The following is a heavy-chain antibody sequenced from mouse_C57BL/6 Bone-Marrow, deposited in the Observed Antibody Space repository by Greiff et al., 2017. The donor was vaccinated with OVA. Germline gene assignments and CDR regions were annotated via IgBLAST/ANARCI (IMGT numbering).Heavy chain of an antibody. Sequence: EVQLQQSGTELVKPGASVKISCKASGYTFTDYYMNWVKQSHGKSLEWIGDINPNNGGTSYNQKFKGKATLTVDKSSSTAYMELRSLTSEDSAVYYCALRAYWGQGTLVTVSA. V-gene: IGHV1-26*01. J-gene: IGHJ3*01. CDR1: GYTFTDYY. CDR2: INPNNGGT. CDR3: ALRAY.